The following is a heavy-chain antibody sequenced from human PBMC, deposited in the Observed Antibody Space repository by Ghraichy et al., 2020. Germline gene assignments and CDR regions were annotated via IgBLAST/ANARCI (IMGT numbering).Heavy chain of an antibody. CDR2: ISNGGSVI. CDR1: GFTFSDYY. Sequence: GSLRLSCTASGFTFSDYYMTWIRQAPGKGLEWVSYISNGGSVIYYADSVRGRFTISRDNAKNSLYLQMNSLRAEDTAVYYCARIYCDSSSCYQLDYWGQGTLVTVSS. V-gene: IGHV3-11*01. CDR3: ARIYCDSSSCYQLDY. D-gene: IGHD2-2*01. J-gene: IGHJ4*02.